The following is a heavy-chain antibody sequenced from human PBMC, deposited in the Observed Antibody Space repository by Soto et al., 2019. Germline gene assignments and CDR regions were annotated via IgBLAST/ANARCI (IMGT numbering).Heavy chain of an antibody. CDR3: ASQGRGYCSGGSCFNDY. Sequence: PSETLSLTCTVSGGSISSSSYYWGWIRQPPGKGLEWIGSIYYSGSTYYNPSLKSRVTISVDTSKNQFSLKLSSVTAVDTAVYYCASQGRGYCSGGSCFNDYWGQGTLVTVSS. CDR2: IYYSGST. D-gene: IGHD2-15*01. V-gene: IGHV4-39*01. CDR1: GGSISSSSYY. J-gene: IGHJ4*02.